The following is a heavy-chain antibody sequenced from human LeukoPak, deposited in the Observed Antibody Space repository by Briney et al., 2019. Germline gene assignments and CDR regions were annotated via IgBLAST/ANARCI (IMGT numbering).Heavy chain of an antibody. CDR3: ARDSGFSGAQRGEF. CDR2: ISYDGSNK. D-gene: IGHD2/OR15-2a*01. CDR1: GFTFSNYA. J-gene: IGHJ4*02. V-gene: IGHV3-30*04. Sequence: GGSLRLSCAASGFTFSNYAIHWVRQAPGKGLEWVAVISYDGSNKYYADSVKGRFTISRDNSKNTLYLQMSSLRAEDTAVYYCARDSGFSGAQRGEFWGQGTLVTVSS.